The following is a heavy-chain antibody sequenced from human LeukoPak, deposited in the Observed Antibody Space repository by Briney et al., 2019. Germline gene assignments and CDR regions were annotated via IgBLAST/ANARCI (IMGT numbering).Heavy chain of an antibody. CDR2: ISAYNGNT. Sequence: ASVKVSCKASGYTFTSYGISWVRQAPGQGLEWMGWISAYNGNTNYAQKLQGRVTMTTDTSTSTAYMELRSLRSDDTAVYYCAKEARPYYDFWSGYYFRRYYYYMDVWGKGTAVTVSS. CDR3: AKEARPYYDFWSGYYFRRYYYYMDV. CDR1: GYTFTSYG. V-gene: IGHV1-18*01. J-gene: IGHJ6*03. D-gene: IGHD3-3*01.